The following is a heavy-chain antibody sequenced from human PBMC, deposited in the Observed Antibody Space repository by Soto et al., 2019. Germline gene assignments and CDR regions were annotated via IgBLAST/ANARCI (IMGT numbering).Heavy chain of an antibody. D-gene: IGHD6-19*01. CDR3: ASDSSGSYYFDY. CDR1: GGSISSYY. V-gene: IGHV4-59*01. J-gene: IGHJ4*02. CDR2: IYYSGST. Sequence: PSETLSLTCTVSGGSISSYYWSWIRQPPGKGLEWIGYIYYSGSTNYNPSLKSRVTISVDTSKNQFSLKVSSVTAADTAVYYCASDSSGSYYFDYWGQGTLVTVS.